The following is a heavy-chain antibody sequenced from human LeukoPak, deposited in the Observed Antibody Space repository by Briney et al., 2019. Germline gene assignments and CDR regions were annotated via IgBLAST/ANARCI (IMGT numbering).Heavy chain of an antibody. Sequence: ASVKVSCKASGYTFTTSDINWVRQATGQGLEWMGWMNPNSGNTGCAQKFQGRVTMTRNTSISTAYMELSSLRSEDTAVYYCARNADTSGWSTWGQGTLVNVSS. D-gene: IGHD6-19*01. CDR2: MNPNSGNT. V-gene: IGHV1-8*01. J-gene: IGHJ4*02. CDR1: GYTFTTSD. CDR3: ARNADTSGWST.